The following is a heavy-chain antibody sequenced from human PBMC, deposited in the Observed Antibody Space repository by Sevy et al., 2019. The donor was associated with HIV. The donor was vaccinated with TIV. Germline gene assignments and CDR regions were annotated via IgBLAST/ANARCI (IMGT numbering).Heavy chain of an antibody. J-gene: IGHJ4*02. D-gene: IGHD5-18*01. V-gene: IGHV3-66*01. CDR3: ARGKSGYGYALNY. Sequence: GGSLRLSCAASGFTFRTYSMNWVRQAPGKGLEGVSVIHSDDTTYHADSVKDRFTISRDNFKNTLYLHMSSLRAEDTAVYYCARGKSGYGYALNYWGQGTLVTVSS. CDR1: GFTFRTYS. CDR2: IHSDDTT.